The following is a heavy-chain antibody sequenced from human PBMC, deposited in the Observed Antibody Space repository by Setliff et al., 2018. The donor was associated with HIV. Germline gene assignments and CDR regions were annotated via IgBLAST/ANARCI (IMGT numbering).Heavy chain of an antibody. CDR3: VRDAYGYNRKGFDY. CDR2: ITYSGSA. D-gene: IGHD1-1*01. V-gene: IGHV4-30-4*08. Sequence: PSETLSLTCTVSGGSISSDDYYWNWIRQPPGKGLEWIWYITYSGSAYYNPSLKSRVTISIDTSNNQISLRLSSVTAADTAMYYCVRDAYGYNRKGFDYRGPGTLVTVSS. CDR1: GGSISSDDYY. J-gene: IGHJ4*02.